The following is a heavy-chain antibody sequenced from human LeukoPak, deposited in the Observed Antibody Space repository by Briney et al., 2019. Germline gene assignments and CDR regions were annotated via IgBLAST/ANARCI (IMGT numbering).Heavy chain of an antibody. CDR2: ISTYNGHT. CDR3: AREGGRYCSGGSCYSSNGWYGGLNY. CDR1: GYTFTSYA. D-gene: IGHD2-15*01. V-gene: IGHV1-18*01. J-gene: IGHJ4*02. Sequence: GASVKVSCKASGYTFTSYAMHWVRQAPGQRLEWMGWISTYNGHTNYARKVRGRVTMTTDTSTSTAYMELRSLRSDDTAVYFCAREGGRYCSGGSCYSSNGWYGGLNYWGQGTLVTVSS.